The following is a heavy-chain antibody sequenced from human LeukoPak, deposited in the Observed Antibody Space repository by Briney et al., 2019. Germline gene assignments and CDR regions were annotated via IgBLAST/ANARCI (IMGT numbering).Heavy chain of an antibody. D-gene: IGHD1-26*01. CDR1: GFTFSSYG. V-gene: IGHV3-30*19. CDR2: ISYDGSNK. Sequence: GGSLRLSCAASGFTFSSYGMHWVRQAPGKGLEWVAVISYDGSNKYYADSVKGRFTISRDNSKNTLYLQMNSLRAEDTAVYYCARESGAWDSLRYDYWGQGTLVTVSS. CDR3: ARESGAWDSLRYDY. J-gene: IGHJ4*02.